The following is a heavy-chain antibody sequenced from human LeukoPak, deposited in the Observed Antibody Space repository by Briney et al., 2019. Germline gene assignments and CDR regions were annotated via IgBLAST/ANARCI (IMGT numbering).Heavy chain of an antibody. CDR3: ARGDYYDGGGINWFDP. CDR1: GGSIDSDY. J-gene: IGHJ5*02. V-gene: IGHV4-4*07. D-gene: IGHD3-10*02. Sequence: PSETLSLTCSVSGGSIDSDYWSFIRQAAGKGLEWIGRIHTSWTTYYNPSLKSRVTLSVDTSMNQFSLRLTSVTAADTAVYYCARGDYYDGGGINWFDPRGQGTLVTVSP. CDR2: IHTSWTT.